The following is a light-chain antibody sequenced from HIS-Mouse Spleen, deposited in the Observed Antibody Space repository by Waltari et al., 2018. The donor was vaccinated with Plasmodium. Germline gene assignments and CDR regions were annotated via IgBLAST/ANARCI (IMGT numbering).Light chain of an antibody. J-gene: IGLJ2*01. Sequence: SYVLTQPPSVSVAPGPTARITCGGNNIGSKSVHWYQQKPGQAPVLGVYDDSDRPSRIPERFSCSNSGNTATLTISRVEAGDEADYYCQVWDSSSDHPVFGGGTKLTVL. CDR3: QVWDSSSDHPV. V-gene: IGLV3-21*02. CDR1: NIGSKS. CDR2: DDS.